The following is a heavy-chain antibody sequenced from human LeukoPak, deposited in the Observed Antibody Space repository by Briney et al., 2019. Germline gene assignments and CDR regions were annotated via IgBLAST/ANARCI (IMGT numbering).Heavy chain of an antibody. J-gene: IGHJ4*02. V-gene: IGHV1-8*03. Sequence: ASVKVSCKASGYTFTSYDINWVRQATGQGLEWMGWMNPNSGNTGYAQKFQGRVTITRNTSISTAYMELRSLRSDDTAVYYCAAYCSGGSCYIRWGQGTLVTVSS. CDR1: GYTFTSYD. CDR3: AAYCSGGSCYIR. CDR2: MNPNSGNT. D-gene: IGHD2-15*01.